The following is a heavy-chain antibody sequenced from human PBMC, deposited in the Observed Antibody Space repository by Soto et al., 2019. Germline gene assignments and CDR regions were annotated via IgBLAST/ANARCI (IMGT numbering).Heavy chain of an antibody. CDR1: GFIFSTYS. J-gene: IGHJ6*02. D-gene: IGHD3-3*01. V-gene: IGHV3-48*02. CDR2: ISTSTSTI. CDR3: ARDGRARSAYSSDYYYFSGMDV. Sequence: EVQLVESGGGMVQPGGYLRLSCAASGFIFSTYSMNWVRQAPGKGLEWVSYISTSTSTIYYADSVRGRFTISRDNAKNPLYLQMNSLRDEFSAVYFCARDGRARSAYSSDYYYFSGMDVWGQVTSVTVSS.